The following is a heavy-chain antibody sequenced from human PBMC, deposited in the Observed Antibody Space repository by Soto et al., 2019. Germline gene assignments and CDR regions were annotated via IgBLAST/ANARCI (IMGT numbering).Heavy chain of an antibody. J-gene: IGHJ4*02. Sequence: SETLSLTCAASGNSISSRNNWGWIRQPPGKGLEWIGYISYSGNTNYNPSLKSRVSISVDTSKNQLSLNLTSVTAADTAVYYCARAPMVLSRSYFDSWGQGTPVTVSS. V-gene: IGHV4-59*11. CDR2: ISYSGNT. D-gene: IGHD2-8*01. CDR1: GNSISSRNN. CDR3: ARAPMVLSRSYFDS.